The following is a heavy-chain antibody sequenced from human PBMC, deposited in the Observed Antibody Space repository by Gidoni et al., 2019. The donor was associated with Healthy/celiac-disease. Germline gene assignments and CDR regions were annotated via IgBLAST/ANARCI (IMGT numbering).Heavy chain of an antibody. CDR3: ARQGRRITIFGVANRGNWFDP. J-gene: IGHJ5*02. Sequence: QVQLQQGGAGLLKPSETLSLTCDVYGGSFSGYYWSWIRQPPGKGLEWIGEINHSGSTNYNPSLKSRVTISVDTSKNQFSLKLSSVTAADTAVYYFARQGRRITIFGVANRGNWFDPWGQGTLVTVSS. CDR1: GGSFSGYY. CDR2: INHSGST. V-gene: IGHV4-34*01. D-gene: IGHD3-3*01.